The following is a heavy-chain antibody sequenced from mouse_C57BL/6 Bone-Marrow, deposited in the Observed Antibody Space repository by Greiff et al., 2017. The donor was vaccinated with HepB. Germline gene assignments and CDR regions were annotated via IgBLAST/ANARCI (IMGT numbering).Heavy chain of an antibody. CDR2: IDPENGDT. CDR3: TTLIYYGYDDYAMDY. J-gene: IGHJ4*01. CDR1: GFNIKDDY. Sequence: VQLQQSGAELVRPGASVKLSCTASGFNIKDDYMHWVKQRPEQGLEWIGWIDPENGDTEYASKFQGKATITADTSSNTAYLQLSSLTSEDTAVYYCTTLIYYGYDDYAMDYWGQGTSVTVSS. D-gene: IGHD2-2*01. V-gene: IGHV14-4*01.